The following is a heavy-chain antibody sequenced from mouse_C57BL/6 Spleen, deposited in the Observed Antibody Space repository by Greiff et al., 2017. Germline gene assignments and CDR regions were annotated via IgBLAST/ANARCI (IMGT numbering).Heavy chain of an antibody. D-gene: IGHD4-1*01. CDR3: TRDRTGPYYAMDY. V-gene: IGHV5-9-1*02. Sequence: EVKLMESGAGLVKPGGSLKLSCAASGFTFSSYAMSWVRQTPEKRLEWVAYISSGGDYIYYADTVKGRFTISRDNARNTLYLQMSSLKSEDTAMYYCTRDRTGPYYAMDYWGQGTSVTVSS. CDR2: ISSGGDYI. J-gene: IGHJ4*01. CDR1: GFTFSSYA.